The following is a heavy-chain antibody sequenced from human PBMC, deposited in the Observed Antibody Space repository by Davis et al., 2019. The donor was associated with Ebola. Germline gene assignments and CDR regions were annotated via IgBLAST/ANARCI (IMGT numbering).Heavy chain of an antibody. V-gene: IGHV3-23*01. CDR2: ISGSGGST. D-gene: IGHD3-3*01. Sequence: GESLKISCAASGFTFSSYAMSWVRQAPGKGLEWVSAISGSGGSTYYADSVKGRFTISRDNAKNTLFLQMNSLRAEDTAVYYCARAGYYRFDYWGQGILVTVSS. CDR1: GFTFSSYA. J-gene: IGHJ4*02. CDR3: ARAGYYRFDY.